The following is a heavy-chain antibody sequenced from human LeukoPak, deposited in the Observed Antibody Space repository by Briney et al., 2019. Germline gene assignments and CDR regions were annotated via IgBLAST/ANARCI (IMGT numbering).Heavy chain of an antibody. J-gene: IGHJ5*02. D-gene: IGHD4-17*01. Sequence: ASVKVSCKASGYSFTDYNMHWVRQAPGQGLEWMGWINPNSGGTKYTQKFQGRVTMTRDTSISTAYMELSRLRSDDTAVYYCASAVVFMTTMTTHNWFDPSRQGTLVTVSS. V-gene: IGHV1-2*02. CDR1: GYSFTDYN. CDR2: INPNSGGT. CDR3: ASAVVFMTTMTTHNWFDP.